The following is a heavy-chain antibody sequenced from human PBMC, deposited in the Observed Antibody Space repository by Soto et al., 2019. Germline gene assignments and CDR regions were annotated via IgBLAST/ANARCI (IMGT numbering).Heavy chain of an antibody. CDR1: GGSFSGYY. Sequence: QVQLQQWGAGLLKPSETLSLTCAVYGGSFSGYYWSWIRQPPGKGLEWFGEINHSGSTNYNPSLKSRVTISVDTSKIQFSLKLSSVTAADTAVYYCARPWESSHFMDVWGKGTTVTVSS. CDR2: INHSGST. J-gene: IGHJ6*03. V-gene: IGHV4-34*01. D-gene: IGHD1-26*01. CDR3: ARPWESSHFMDV.